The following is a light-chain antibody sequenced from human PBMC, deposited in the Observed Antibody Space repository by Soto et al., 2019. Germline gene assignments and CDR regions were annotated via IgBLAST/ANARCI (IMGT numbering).Light chain of an antibody. CDR2: DAS. CDR1: HNVSSY. J-gene: IGKJ5*01. CDR3: QQRSNWPSIT. Sequence: EIVLTQSPATLSLSPGERATLSCRASHNVSSYLAWYQQKPGQAPGLLIYDASNRAAGIPARFSGSGSGTDFTLTISSLEPEDFAVYYCQQRSNWPSITFGQGTRREIK. V-gene: IGKV3-11*01.